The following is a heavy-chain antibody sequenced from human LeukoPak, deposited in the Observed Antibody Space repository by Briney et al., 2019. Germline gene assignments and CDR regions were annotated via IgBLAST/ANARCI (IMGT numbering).Heavy chain of an antibody. D-gene: IGHD2-8*02. Sequence: ASVKVSCKSSGYTFTSYYMHWVRQAPGQGLEWMGLINPSGTNTNYAQKFRGRVTMTRDTSTSTVYMDLSSLRSEDTAMYFCAREESGGYFDYWGQGTLVTVSS. V-gene: IGHV1-46*01. CDR3: AREESGGYFDY. J-gene: IGHJ4*02. CDR1: GYTFTSYY. CDR2: INPSGTNT.